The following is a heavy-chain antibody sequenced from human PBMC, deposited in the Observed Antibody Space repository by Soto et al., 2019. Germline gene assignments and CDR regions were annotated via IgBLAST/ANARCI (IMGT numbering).Heavy chain of an antibody. CDR3: ARGATVVSHFDY. J-gene: IGHJ4*02. CDR1: GGTFSSYA. D-gene: IGHD4-17*01. V-gene: IGHV1-69*13. Sequence: GASVKVSCKASGGTFSSYAISWVRQAPGQGLEWMGGIIPIFGTANYAQKFQGRVTITAEESTSTAYMELSSLRSEDTAGYYCARGATVVSHFDYWGQGTLVTVSS. CDR2: IIPIFGTA.